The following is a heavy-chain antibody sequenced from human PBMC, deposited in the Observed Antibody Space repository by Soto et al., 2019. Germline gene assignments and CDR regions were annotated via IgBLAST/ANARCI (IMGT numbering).Heavy chain of an antibody. CDR1: GFTFNLYG. CDR3: AKGGASAAVLDF. Sequence: GGSLRLSCEASGFTFNLYGMHWVRQAPGKGLEWLSVISYDTNTKHYVGSLRGRFTISRDNSKNSLYLQMTSLRHEDTAVYFCAKGGASAAVLDFWGPGTLVTVSS. D-gene: IGHD3-10*01. V-gene: IGHV3-30*18. CDR2: ISYDTNTK. J-gene: IGHJ4*02.